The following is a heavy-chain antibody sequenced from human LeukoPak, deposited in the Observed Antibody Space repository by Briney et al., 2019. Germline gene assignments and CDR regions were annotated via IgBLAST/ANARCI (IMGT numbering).Heavy chain of an antibody. CDR3: ARDGPQWLAAFDY. J-gene: IGHJ4*02. CDR2: VYNSWST. D-gene: IGHD6-19*01. V-gene: IGHV4-31*03. Sequence: PSQTLSLTCTVSGGSISSGRYWRSWIRQHPGKGLEWIVYVYNSWSTYYSPSLRSRLSMSVDTSNNQFSLNLRSVTAADTAVYYCARDGPQWLAAFDYWGQGTLVTVSS. CDR1: GGSISSGRYW.